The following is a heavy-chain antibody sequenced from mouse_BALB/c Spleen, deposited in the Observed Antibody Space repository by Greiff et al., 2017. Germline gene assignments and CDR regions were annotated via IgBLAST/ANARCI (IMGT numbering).Heavy chain of an antibody. V-gene: IGHV5-4*02. CDR3: ASAYGYSYAMDY. CDR2: ISDGGSYT. Sequence: DVKLVESGGGLVKPGGSLKLSCAASGFTFSDYYMYWVRQTPEKRLEWVATISDGGSYTYYPDSVKGRFTISRDNAKNNLYLQMSSLKAEDTAMYYCASAYGYSYAMDYWGQGTSVTVSS. D-gene: IGHD2-2*01. CDR1: GFTFSDYY. J-gene: IGHJ4*01.